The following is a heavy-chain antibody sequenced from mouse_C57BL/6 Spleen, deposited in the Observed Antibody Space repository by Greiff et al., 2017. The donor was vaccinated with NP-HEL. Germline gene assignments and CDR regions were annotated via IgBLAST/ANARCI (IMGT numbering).Heavy chain of an antibody. J-gene: IGHJ3*01. Sequence: EVKVEESGPGLVKPSHSLSLTCSVTGYSITSGYYWNWIRQFPGNKLEWMGYISYDGSNNYNPSLKNRISITRDTSKNQFFLKLNSVTTEDTATYYCAREGDDGYPWFAYWGQGTLVTVSA. CDR1: GYSITSGYY. CDR2: ISYDGSN. D-gene: IGHD2-3*01. CDR3: AREGDDGYPWFAY. V-gene: IGHV3-6*01.